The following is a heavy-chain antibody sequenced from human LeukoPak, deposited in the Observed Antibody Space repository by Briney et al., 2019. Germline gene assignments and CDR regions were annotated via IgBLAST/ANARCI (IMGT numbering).Heavy chain of an antibody. V-gene: IGHV3-49*04. CDR3: TRVRSGNDFDY. Sequence: GGSLRLSCSASGFTFGDHAMSWVRQAPAKGLEWVGFIRSKGYGGTTEYAASVEGRFSLSRDDSKSFVYLQMSSLKTEDTAVYYCTRVRSGNDFDYWGQGTLVTVSS. D-gene: IGHD3-10*01. CDR2: IRSKGYGGTT. CDR1: GFTFGDHA. J-gene: IGHJ4*02.